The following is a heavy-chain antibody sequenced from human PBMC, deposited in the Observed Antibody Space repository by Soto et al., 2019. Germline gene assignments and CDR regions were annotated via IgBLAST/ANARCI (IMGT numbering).Heavy chain of an antibody. CDR3: ARLSGYDPAGAADK. D-gene: IGHD5-12*01. V-gene: IGHV4-30-4*01. CDR1: GASVSSAEHY. J-gene: IGHJ4*02. Sequence: QVQLQESGPGLVKASQTLSLTCTLSGASVSSAEHYWSWIRQPPGKGLEWIGYTYYSGGSYYNASLRRRVSIPVDTSQNQCSLKLTSVTAADTAVYDCARLSGYDPAGAADKWGPGILVSVSS. CDR2: TYYSGGS.